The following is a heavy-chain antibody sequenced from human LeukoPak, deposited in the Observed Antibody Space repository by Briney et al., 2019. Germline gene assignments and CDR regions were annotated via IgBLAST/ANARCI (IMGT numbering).Heavy chain of an antibody. V-gene: IGHV3-21*01. CDR3: ARLNRYSSSWYRSSDYYYGMDV. D-gene: IGHD6-13*01. CDR1: GFTFSSYS. CDR2: ISSSSSYI. J-gene: IGHJ6*02. Sequence: PGGSLRLSCAASGFTFSSYSMNWVRQAPGKGLEWVSSISSSSSYIYYADSVKGRFTISRDNAKNSLYLQMNSLRAEDTAVYYCARLNRYSSSWYRSSDYYYGMDVWGQGTTVTVSS.